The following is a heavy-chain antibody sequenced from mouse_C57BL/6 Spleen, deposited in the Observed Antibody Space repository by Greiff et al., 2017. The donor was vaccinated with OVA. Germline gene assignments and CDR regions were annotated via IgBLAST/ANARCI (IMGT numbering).Heavy chain of an antibody. CDR2: IDPSDSFT. D-gene: IGHD2-12*01. J-gene: IGHJ4*01. CDR1: GYTFTSYW. V-gene: IGHV1-50*01. Sequence: QVQLQQPGAELVKPGASVKLSCKASGYTFTSYWMQWVKQRPGQGLEWIGEIDPSDSFTNYNQKFKGKATLTVDTASSTAYMQHSSLTSEDSAVYDCAIYYSYPYYYAMDYWGQGTSVTVSS. CDR3: AIYYSYPYYYAMDY.